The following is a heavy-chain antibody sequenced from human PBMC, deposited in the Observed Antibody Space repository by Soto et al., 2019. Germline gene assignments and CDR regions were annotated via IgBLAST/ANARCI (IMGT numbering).Heavy chain of an antibody. D-gene: IGHD3-10*01. CDR1: GLTFSSYG. CDR3: ARDYGSGMDC. Sequence: QVQLVESGGGVVQPGRSLRLSCAASGLTFSSYGMHWVRQAPGKGLDWVAVIWYDGSNKYYGDSVKGRFTIYRDNSKNTLYLQMTSLRAEDTAVYYCARDYGSGMDCWGQGTLVTVSS. J-gene: IGHJ4*02. V-gene: IGHV3-33*01. CDR2: IWYDGSNK.